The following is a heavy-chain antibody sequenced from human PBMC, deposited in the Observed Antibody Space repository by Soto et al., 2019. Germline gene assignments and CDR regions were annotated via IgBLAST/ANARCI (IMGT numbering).Heavy chain of an antibody. CDR2: ISSSSSTI. CDR1: GFTFSSYS. Sequence: PGGSLRLSCAASGFTFSSYSMNWVRQAPGKGLEWVSYISSSSSTIYYADSVKGRFTISRDNAKNSLYLQMNSLRAEDTAVYYCARDYCSGGSCYPPGDYYYYMDVWGKGTTVTVSS. D-gene: IGHD2-15*01. J-gene: IGHJ6*03. V-gene: IGHV3-48*01. CDR3: ARDYCSGGSCYPPGDYYYYMDV.